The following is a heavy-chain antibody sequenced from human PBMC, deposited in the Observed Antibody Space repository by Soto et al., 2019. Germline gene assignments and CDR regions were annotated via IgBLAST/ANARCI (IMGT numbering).Heavy chain of an antibody. CDR1: GGSISSSSYY. CDR2: IYYSGNA. CDR3: ARAGGGVIHRGHNWFDP. D-gene: IGHD3-16*01. V-gene: IGHV4-39*07. Sequence: SETLSLTCTVSGGSISSSSYYWGWIRQPPGKGLEWIGSIYYSGNAYYNPSLKSRVTISVDTSKSQFSLKLSSVTAADTAVYYCARAGGGVIHRGHNWFDPWGQGTLVTVSS. J-gene: IGHJ5*02.